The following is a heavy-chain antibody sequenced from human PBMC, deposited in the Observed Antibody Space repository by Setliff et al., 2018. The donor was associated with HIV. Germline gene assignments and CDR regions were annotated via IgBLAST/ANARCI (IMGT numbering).Heavy chain of an antibody. J-gene: IGHJ4*02. Sequence: PGGSLRLSCAASGFTLSHYSMNWVRQAPGKGLEWVSYIGGRGSTIYYADSVKGRFTISRDSAHNSLYLQMNSLRVEDTAVYYCARETMYDSRGYLSHYFDYWGQGTPVTVSS. CDR3: ARETMYDSRGYLSHYFDY. CDR2: IGGRGSTI. CDR1: GFTLSHYS. D-gene: IGHD3-22*01. V-gene: IGHV3-48*04.